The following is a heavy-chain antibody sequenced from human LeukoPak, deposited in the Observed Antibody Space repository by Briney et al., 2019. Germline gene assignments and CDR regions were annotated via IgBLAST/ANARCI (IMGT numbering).Heavy chain of an antibody. CDR2: INPNSGGT. V-gene: IGHV1-2*06. CDR3: ARVNPVNPYYYYYGMDV. Sequence: ASLKVSCKASGYTFTGYYMHSVRQAPGQGLEWMGRINPNSGGTNYAQKFQGRVTMTRDTSISTAYMELSRLRSDDTAVYYCARVNPVNPYYYYYGMDVWGQGTTVTVSS. CDR1: GYTFTGYY. J-gene: IGHJ6*02. D-gene: IGHD4-17*01.